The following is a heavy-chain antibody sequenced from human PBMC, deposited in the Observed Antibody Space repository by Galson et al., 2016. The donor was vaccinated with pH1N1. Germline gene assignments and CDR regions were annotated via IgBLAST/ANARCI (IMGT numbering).Heavy chain of an antibody. CDR1: GFTFTSYA. D-gene: IGHD5-12*01. CDR3: ARDSECSGHEGFH. J-gene: IGHJ4*02. V-gene: IGHV3-30*04. Sequence: PRLSCAASGFTFTSYAMHWVRQAPGKGLEWVAVILYDGTNEYYADSVKGRFTISRDKTQSTVYLQMNSLRTEDTAVYYCARDSECSGHEGFHWAQGTLVIVSS. CDR2: ILYDGTNE.